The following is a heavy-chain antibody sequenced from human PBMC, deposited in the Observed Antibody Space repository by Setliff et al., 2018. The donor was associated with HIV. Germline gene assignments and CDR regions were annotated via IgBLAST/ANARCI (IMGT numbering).Heavy chain of an antibody. CDR2: INTSGGSA. D-gene: IGHD6-19*01. CDR1: GYTFTSYP. V-gene: IGHV1-46*01. CDR3: ARNQVDASGWYAGDY. Sequence: ASVKVSCKASGYTFTSYPMHWVRQAPGQGLEWMGVINTSGGSAGYAEKFRGRVTMTRVTSANTVYMDLRNLRSEDTAVYYCARNQVDASGWYAGDYWGHGTLVTVSS. J-gene: IGHJ4*01.